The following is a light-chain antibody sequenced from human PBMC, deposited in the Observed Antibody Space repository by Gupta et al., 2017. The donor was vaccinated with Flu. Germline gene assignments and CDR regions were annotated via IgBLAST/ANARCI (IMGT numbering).Light chain of an antibody. J-gene: IGKJ4*01. V-gene: IGKV1-5*03. CDR1: QNIDDW. CDR2: KAS. CDR3: QNYNYH. Sequence: TQSPSTLSASVGDRVTITCRASQNIDDWLAWYQQKPGKAPQLLIYKASKLEGAVTSRFGGSGFGTEFTLTISSLQPDDSAIYYCQNYNYHFGGGTKVEIK.